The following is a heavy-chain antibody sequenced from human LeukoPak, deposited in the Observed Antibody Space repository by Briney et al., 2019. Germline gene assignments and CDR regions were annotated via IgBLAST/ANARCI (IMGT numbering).Heavy chain of an antibody. V-gene: IGHV3-23*01. Sequence: GGSLRLSCAASGFTFSTYAMSWVRQAPGKGLEWVSGISNSGGSTYYADSVKGRFTISRDNSKNTLYLQMNSLRAEDMAVYYCAKREQLARDAFDIWGRGTMVTVSS. D-gene: IGHD6-6*01. J-gene: IGHJ3*02. CDR3: AKREQLARDAFDI. CDR2: ISNSGGST. CDR1: GFTFSTYA.